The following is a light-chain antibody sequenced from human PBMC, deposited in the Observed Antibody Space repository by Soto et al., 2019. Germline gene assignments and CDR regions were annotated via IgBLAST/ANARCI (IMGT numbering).Light chain of an antibody. CDR1: QNIRSS. CDR2: DAS. V-gene: IGKV3-15*01. Sequence: VVMTQSPASLCASPEYRFTLWCSASQNIRSSLAWYQQRPGQAPRLLIYDASTRATGIPPRFSGGGSGTEFTVTISSLQSEDFAIYYCQQYDIWPPYTFGQGTKVDIK. J-gene: IGKJ2*01. CDR3: QQYDIWPPYT.